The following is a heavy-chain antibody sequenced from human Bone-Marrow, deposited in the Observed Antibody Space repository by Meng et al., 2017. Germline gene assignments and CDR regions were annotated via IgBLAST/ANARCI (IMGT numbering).Heavy chain of an antibody. V-gene: IGHV3-74*01. CDR2: INSDGSST. Sequence: GESLKISCAASGFTFSSYWMHWVRQAPGKGLVWVSRINSDGSSTSYADSVKGRFTISRDNAKNTLYLQMNSLRAEDTAVYYCAREDYYDSSSYLVGDYWGQGTLVTVSS. CDR3: AREDYYDSSSYLVGDY. CDR1: GFTFSSYW. J-gene: IGHJ4*02. D-gene: IGHD3-22*01.